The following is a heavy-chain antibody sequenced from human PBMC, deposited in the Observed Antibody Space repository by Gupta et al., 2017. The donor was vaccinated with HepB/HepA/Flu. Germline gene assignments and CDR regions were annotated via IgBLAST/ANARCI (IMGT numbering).Heavy chain of an antibody. CDR2: ISGSGGST. V-gene: IGHV3-23*01. Sequence: EVQLLESGGGLVQPGGSLRLSCAASGFTFSSYAMIWVRQAPGKGLEWVSAISGSGGSTYYADSVKGRFTISRDNSKNTLYLQMNSLRAEDTAVYYCAKETGSDTLYYDGGMDVWGQGTTVTVSS. CDR3: AKETGSDTLYYDGGMDV. CDR1: GFTFSSYA. D-gene: IGHD3-3*01. J-gene: IGHJ6*02.